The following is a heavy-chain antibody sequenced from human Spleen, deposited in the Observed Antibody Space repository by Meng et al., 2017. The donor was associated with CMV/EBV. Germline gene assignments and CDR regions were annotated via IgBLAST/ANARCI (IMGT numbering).Heavy chain of an antibody. CDR1: GFTFSSFA. Sequence: GFTFSSFACHWVRKAPGKGLEWVATIADEGKNECYADSVRGRFTISRDNSKNTLYLPMSGLRAEDTAVYYCARDNWNYLRSGNLMDYWGQGTLVTVSS. CDR2: IADEGKNE. CDR3: ARDNWNYLRSGNLMDY. D-gene: IGHD1-7*01. J-gene: IGHJ4*02. V-gene: IGHV3-30*04.